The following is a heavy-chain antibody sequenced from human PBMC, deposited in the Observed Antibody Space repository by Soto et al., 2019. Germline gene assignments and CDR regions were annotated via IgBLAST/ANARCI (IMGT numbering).Heavy chain of an antibody. J-gene: IGHJ5*02. CDR1: GGSVSSVSYY. CDR2: IYYSGST. D-gene: IGHD3-10*01. CDR3: ARELFGRSVWFDP. V-gene: IGHV4-61*01. Sequence: SETLSLTCTVSGGSVSSVSYYWSWIRQPPGKGLEWIGYIYYSGSTNYNPSLKSRVTISVDTSKNQFSLKLSSVTAADTAVYYCARELFGRSVWFDPWGQGTLVTVSS.